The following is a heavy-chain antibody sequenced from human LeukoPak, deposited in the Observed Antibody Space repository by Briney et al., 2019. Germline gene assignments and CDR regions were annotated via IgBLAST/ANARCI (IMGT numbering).Heavy chain of an antibody. V-gene: IGHV4-4*07. Sequence: SETLSLTCTVSGGSISSYYWSWIRQPAGKGLEWIGRIYTSGSTNYNPSLKSRVTMSVDTSKNQFSLKLSSVTAADTAVYYCARVRLSDYYDSSGYYYSNWGQGTLVTVSS. CDR2: IYTSGST. J-gene: IGHJ4*02. CDR1: GGSISSYY. CDR3: ARVRLSDYYDSSGYYYSN. D-gene: IGHD3-22*01.